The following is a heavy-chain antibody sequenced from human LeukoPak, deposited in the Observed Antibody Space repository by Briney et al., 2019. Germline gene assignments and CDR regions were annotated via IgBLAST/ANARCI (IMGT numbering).Heavy chain of an antibody. V-gene: IGHV3-23*01. D-gene: IGHD6-19*01. Sequence: PGGSLRLSCAASGFTFSSYAMSWVRQAPGKGLEWVSAISGSGTSTFYADSVRGRFTISRDNSKNTLYLQMSSLRAEDTAVYYCAARPYGSGWEFDYWGRGTLVTVSS. J-gene: IGHJ4*02. CDR2: ISGSGTST. CDR1: GFTFSSYA. CDR3: AARPYGSGWEFDY.